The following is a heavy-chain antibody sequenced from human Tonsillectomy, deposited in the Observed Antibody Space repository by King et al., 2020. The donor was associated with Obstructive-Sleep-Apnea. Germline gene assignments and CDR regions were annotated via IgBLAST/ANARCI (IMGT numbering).Heavy chain of an antibody. CDR2: ISYDGSNK. D-gene: IGHD6-19*01. Sequence: VQLVESGGGVVQPGRSLRLSCAASGFTFSNYAIHWVRQAPGKGLEWVAGISYDGSNKYYAVSVKGRVTISRDNSKNTLYLQMNSLRAEDTAVYYCARPIAVTGTAIDYWGQGTLVTVSS. J-gene: IGHJ4*02. V-gene: IGHV3-30-3*01. CDR1: GFTFSNYA. CDR3: ARPIAVTGTAIDY.